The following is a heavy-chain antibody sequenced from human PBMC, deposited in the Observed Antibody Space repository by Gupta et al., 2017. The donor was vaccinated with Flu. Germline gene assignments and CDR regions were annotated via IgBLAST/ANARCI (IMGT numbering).Heavy chain of an antibody. Sequence: QVQLQESGPGLVKPSQTLSLTCTVSGGSISSGGYYWSWIRQHPGKGLEWIGYIYYSGSTYYNPSLKSRVTISVDTSKNQFSLKLSSVTAADTAVYYCARSYCSSTSCVDYFDYWGQGTLVTVSS. V-gene: IGHV4-31*03. CDR2: IYYSGST. J-gene: IGHJ4*02. D-gene: IGHD2-2*01. CDR1: GGSISSGGYY. CDR3: ARSYCSSTSCVDYFDY.